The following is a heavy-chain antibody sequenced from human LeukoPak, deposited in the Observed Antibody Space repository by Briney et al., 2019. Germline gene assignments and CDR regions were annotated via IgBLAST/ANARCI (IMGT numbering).Heavy chain of an antibody. CDR1: GFSIRTYA. CDR2: ISGSGATT. J-gene: IGHJ4*02. Sequence: GSLRLSCAASGFSIRTYAMTWVRQAPGKGLEWVSSISGSGATTYNADPLKGRFTISRDNSENTLYLQMNSLRAEDTAVYYCVKESTSSGYYYAPDYWGQGTLVTVSS. V-gene: IGHV3-23*01. D-gene: IGHD3-22*01. CDR3: VKESTSSGYYYAPDY.